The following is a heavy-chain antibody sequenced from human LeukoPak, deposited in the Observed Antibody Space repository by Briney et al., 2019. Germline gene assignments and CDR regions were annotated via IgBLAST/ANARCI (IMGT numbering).Heavy chain of an antibody. CDR2: ISSSSSYI. D-gene: IGHD6-13*01. CDR1: GFTFSSYS. CDR3: ARDVSSSWADAFDI. Sequence: RGSLRLSCAASGFTFSSYSMNWVRQAPGKGLEWVSSISSSSSYIYYADSVKGRFTISGDNAKNSLYLQMNSLRAEDTAVYYCARDVSSSWADAFDIWGQGTMVTVSS. V-gene: IGHV3-21*01. J-gene: IGHJ3*02.